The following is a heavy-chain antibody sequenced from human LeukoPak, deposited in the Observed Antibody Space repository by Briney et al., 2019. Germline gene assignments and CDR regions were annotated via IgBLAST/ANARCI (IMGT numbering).Heavy chain of an antibody. CDR2: ISPIFATA. CDR3: ARESGSYEAYFDY. Sequence: SVKVSCKASGGTFSSYAISWVRQAPGQGLEWMGRISPIFATANYAQKFQGRVTITADESTSTAYMELSSLRSEDTAVYYCARESGSYEAYFDYWGQGTLVTVSS. D-gene: IGHD1-26*01. V-gene: IGHV1-69*15. CDR1: GGTFSSYA. J-gene: IGHJ4*02.